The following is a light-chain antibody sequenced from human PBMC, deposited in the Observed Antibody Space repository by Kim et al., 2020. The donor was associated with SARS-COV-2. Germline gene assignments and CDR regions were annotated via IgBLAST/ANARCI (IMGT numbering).Light chain of an antibody. V-gene: IGKV1-5*01. CDR3: QQYNSYAVT. CDR2: DAS. CDR1: QSISTS. Sequence: ASVGGTVTSTCQARQSISTSLAWYQQKPGKAPKLLIYDASSLESGVPSRFSGSGSGTEFTLTIHSLKPGDSATYFCQQYNSYAVTFGGGTKVDIK. J-gene: IGKJ4*01.